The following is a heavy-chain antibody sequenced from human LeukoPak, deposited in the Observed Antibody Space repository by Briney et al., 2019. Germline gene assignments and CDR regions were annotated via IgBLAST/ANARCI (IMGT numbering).Heavy chain of an antibody. CDR2: ISYDGSRK. V-gene: IGHV3-30-3*01. D-gene: IGHD5/OR15-5a*01. CDR1: GFTFSRYT. CDR3: ARGKVSDYYFYFGMDV. J-gene: IGHJ6*02. Sequence: TGGSLRLSCAASGFTFSRYTMHWVRQAPGKGLEWVATISYDGSRKYYSDSVKSRFTISRDNSKNTLYLQMNSLRADDTALYFCARGKVSDYYFYFGMDVWGQGTTVTVSS.